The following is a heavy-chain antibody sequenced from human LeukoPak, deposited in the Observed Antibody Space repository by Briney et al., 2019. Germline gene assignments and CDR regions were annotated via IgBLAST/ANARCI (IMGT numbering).Heavy chain of an antibody. D-gene: IGHD6-19*01. Sequence: PGGSLRLSCAASGFTFSSYWMHWVRQAPGKGLVWVSRINSDGSSTSYADSVKGRFTISRDNAKNTLYLQMNSLRAEDTAVYYCARGHRGSSGWSDAFDIWGQGTMVTVSS. CDR1: GFTFSSYW. CDR2: INSDGSST. CDR3: ARGHRGSSGWSDAFDI. J-gene: IGHJ3*02. V-gene: IGHV3-74*01.